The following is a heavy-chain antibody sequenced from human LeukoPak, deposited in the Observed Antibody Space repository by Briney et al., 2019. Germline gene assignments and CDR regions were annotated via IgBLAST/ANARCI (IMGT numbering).Heavy chain of an antibody. V-gene: IGHV4-30-2*01. CDR3: ARKTTVTQEFDS. J-gene: IGHJ4*02. D-gene: IGHD4-17*01. CDR1: GGSISSGGYS. Sequence: SQTLSLTCAVSGGSISSGGYSWSWIRQPPGKGLEWIGYIYHSGSTYYNPSLKSRVTISVDRSKNQFSLKLSSVTAADTAVYYCARKTTVTQEFDSWGQGTPVTVSS. CDR2: IYHSGST.